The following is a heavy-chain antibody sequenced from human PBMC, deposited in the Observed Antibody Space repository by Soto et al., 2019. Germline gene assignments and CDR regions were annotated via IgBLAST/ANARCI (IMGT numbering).Heavy chain of an antibody. D-gene: IGHD3-3*01. J-gene: IGHJ4*02. CDR3: AKDRTYVFWGGQRDFDY. CDR2: ISGGSDAT. Sequence: VQLLESGGSLVQPGGSLSLSCVASGFTFGSYAMNWVRQAPGKGLEWISAISGGSDATFYADSVKGRFTISRDDSKNTLYLQLQSLRDDDTAVYYCAKDRTYVFWGGQRDFDYWGQGTLITVSS. CDR1: GFTFGSYA. V-gene: IGHV3-23*01.